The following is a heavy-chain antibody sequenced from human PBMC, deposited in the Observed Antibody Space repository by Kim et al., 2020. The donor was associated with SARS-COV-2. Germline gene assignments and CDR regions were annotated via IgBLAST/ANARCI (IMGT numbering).Heavy chain of an antibody. V-gene: IGHV3-74*01. D-gene: IGHD2-2*01. J-gene: IGHJ4*02. CDR2: TDNDGRTT. Sequence: GGSLRLSCAASGFTFSSFWIHWVRQAPGKGLVWVSNTDNDGRTTTYADSVKGRFTITRDNAKNTVYLQLNSLRVDDTAVYYCVRGMPSYWGQGALVTVSS. CDR3: VRGMPSY. CDR1: GFTFSSFW.